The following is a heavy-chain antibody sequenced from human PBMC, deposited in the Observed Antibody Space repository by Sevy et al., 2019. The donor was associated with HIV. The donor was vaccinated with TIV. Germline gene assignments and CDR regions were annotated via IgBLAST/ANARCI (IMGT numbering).Heavy chain of an antibody. V-gene: IGHV3-11*06. Sequence: GWSLRLSCAASGFTFSDYYMSWIRQAPGKGLEWVSYMSSGTSYTNYADSVKGRFTISRDNAKNSLYLQMNSLRAEDTAVYYCARDRSNYGGQYFDYWGQGTLVTVSS. D-gene: IGHD4-4*01. CDR3: ARDRSNYGGQYFDY. CDR2: MSSGTSYT. J-gene: IGHJ4*02. CDR1: GFTFSDYY.